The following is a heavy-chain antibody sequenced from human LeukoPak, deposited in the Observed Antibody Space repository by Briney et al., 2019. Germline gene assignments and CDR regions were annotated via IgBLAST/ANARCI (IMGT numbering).Heavy chain of an antibody. V-gene: IGHV4-61*10. J-gene: IGHJ4*02. Sequence: SETLSLTCTVSGGSISSGSYYWSWIRQPAGKGLEWIGYIYYSGSTYYNPSLKSRVTISVDTSKNQFSLKLRSVTATDTAMYYCARGGYSGYDYLYYWGQGTLVTVSS. D-gene: IGHD5-12*01. CDR2: IYYSGST. CDR1: GGSISSGSYY. CDR3: ARGGYSGYDYLYY.